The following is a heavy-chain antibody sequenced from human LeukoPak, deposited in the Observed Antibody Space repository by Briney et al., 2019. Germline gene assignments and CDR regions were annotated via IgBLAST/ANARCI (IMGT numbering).Heavy chain of an antibody. D-gene: IGHD3-16*02. J-gene: IGHJ4*02. CDR3: AKDRIGRTYYDYVWGSYRPTYYFDY. Sequence: GGSLRLSCAASGFTFSSYAMSWVRQAPGKGLEWVSAISGSGGSTYYADSVKGRFTISRDNSKNTLYLQMNSLRAEDTAVYYCAKDRIGRTYYDYVWGSYRPTYYFDYWGQGTLVTVSP. V-gene: IGHV3-23*01. CDR1: GFTFSSYA. CDR2: ISGSGGST.